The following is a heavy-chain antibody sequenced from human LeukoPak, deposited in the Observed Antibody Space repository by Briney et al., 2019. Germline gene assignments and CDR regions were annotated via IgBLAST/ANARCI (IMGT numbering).Heavy chain of an antibody. J-gene: IGHJ4*02. Sequence: GGSLRLSCAASGFTFSSYEMNWVRQAPGKGLEWVSYISSSGSTIYYADSVKGRFTISRDNAKNSLYLQMNSLRAEDTAVYYCARERNYYDSSGYESYWGRGTLVTVSS. CDR2: ISSSGSTI. CDR3: ARERNYYDSSGYESY. D-gene: IGHD3-22*01. CDR1: GFTFSSYE. V-gene: IGHV3-48*03.